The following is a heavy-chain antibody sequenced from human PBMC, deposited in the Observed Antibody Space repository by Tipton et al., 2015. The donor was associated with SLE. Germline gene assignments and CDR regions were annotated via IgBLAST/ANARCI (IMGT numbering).Heavy chain of an antibody. J-gene: IGHJ4*02. D-gene: IGHD5-12*01. V-gene: IGHV4-4*09. Sequence: TLSLTCTVSGGSISSYYWSWIRQPAGKGLEWIGYIYTSGSTNYNPSLKSRVTISVDTSKNQFSLRLSSVTAADTAVYYCARWGGIYSHDYWGQGTLVTVSS. CDR3: ARWGGIYSHDY. CDR1: GGSISSYY. CDR2: IYTSGST.